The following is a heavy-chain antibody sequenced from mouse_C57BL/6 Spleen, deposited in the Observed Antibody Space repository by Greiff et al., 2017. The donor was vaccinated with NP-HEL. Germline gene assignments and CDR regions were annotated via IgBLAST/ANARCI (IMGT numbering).Heavy chain of an antibody. CDR2: LDPGSCCT. CDR3: ARGDDYDSSYAMDY. D-gene: IGHD1-1*01. Sequence: QVQLQQPGAELVMPGASVKLSCTASGYTFTSYWMTWVKQRPGQGLEWIGELDPGSCCTNYNEKFKGKATLTVDTSSSTAYMQLSSLTSEDSAVYYCARGDDYDSSYAMDYWGQGTSVTVSS. CDR1: GYTFTSYW. V-gene: IGHV1-55*01. J-gene: IGHJ4*01.